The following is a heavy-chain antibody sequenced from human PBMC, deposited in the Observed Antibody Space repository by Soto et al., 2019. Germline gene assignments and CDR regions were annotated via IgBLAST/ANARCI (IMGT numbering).Heavy chain of an antibody. Sequence: PSETLSLTCAVYGGSFSGYYWSWIRQPPGKGLEWIGEINHSGSTNYNPSLKSRVTISVDTSKNQFSLKLSSVTAADTAVYYCARVGPFWSSYSSSWHAWFDPWGQGTLVTVSS. CDR1: GGSFSGYY. CDR3: ARVGPFWSSYSSSWHAWFDP. D-gene: IGHD6-13*01. CDR2: INHSGST. V-gene: IGHV4-34*01. J-gene: IGHJ5*02.